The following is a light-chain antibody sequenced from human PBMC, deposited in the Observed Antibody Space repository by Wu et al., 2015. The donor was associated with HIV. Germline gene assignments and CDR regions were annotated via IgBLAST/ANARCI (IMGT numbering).Light chain of an antibody. CDR3: QQYGTSSGVT. CDR2: AAS. V-gene: IGKV3-20*01. Sequence: ENVLTQSPGSLSLSPGESATLSGRASQSVDNNYLAWYQQRSGQAPRLLIYAASSRAADIPDRFSGSGSGTDFSLTISRLESEDFAVYYCQQYGTSSGVTFGQGTRLEIK. J-gene: IGKJ5*01. CDR1: QSVDNNY.